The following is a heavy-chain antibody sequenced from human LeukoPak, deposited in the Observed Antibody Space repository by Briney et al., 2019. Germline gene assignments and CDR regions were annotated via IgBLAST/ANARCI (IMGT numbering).Heavy chain of an antibody. Sequence: ASVKVSCKASGYTFVNFGLIWVRQAPGQGLEWMGWINPNSGDTNYAQKFQGRVTVTRDTSISTAYMELSRLRSDDTAVYYCARVRYRLAETYIDYWGQGTLVTVSS. CDR3: ARVRYRLAETYIDY. V-gene: IGHV1-2*02. CDR1: GYTFVNFG. J-gene: IGHJ4*02. D-gene: IGHD3-16*01. CDR2: INPNSGDT.